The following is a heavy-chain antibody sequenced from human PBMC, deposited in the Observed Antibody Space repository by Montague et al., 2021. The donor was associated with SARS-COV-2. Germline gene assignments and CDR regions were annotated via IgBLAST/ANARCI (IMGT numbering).Heavy chain of an antibody. V-gene: IGHV6-1*01. CDR2: KYYRSKWYN. CDR1: GDSVTRNSAA. Sequence: CAISGDSVTRNSAAWKWIRKSPSRGIEWLGRKYYRSKWYNDYAVSVKSRVTINPDTSKNQFSLQLNSVTPEDSAVYYCARAGSLGNFDYWGQGTLVTVSS. J-gene: IGHJ4*02. CDR3: ARAGSLGNFDY. D-gene: IGHD3-10*01.